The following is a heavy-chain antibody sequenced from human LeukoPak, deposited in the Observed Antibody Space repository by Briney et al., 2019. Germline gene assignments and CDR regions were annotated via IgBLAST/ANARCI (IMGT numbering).Heavy chain of an antibody. CDR1: GYSIRSGYY. D-gene: IGHD3-10*01. Sequence: PSETLALMCGVSGYSIRSGYYWGWIGQPPGKWLEWIGSLYHSWSTYYNPSLKSRVTISVETSKNQFSLKLSSVTAADTAVYYCARDRGELWFGKLPTGWFDPWGQGTLVTVSS. CDR3: ARDRGELWFGKLPTGWFDP. J-gene: IGHJ5*02. V-gene: IGHV4-38-2*02. CDR2: LYHSWST.